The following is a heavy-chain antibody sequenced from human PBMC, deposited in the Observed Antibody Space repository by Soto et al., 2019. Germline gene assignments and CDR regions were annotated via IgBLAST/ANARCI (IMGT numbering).Heavy chain of an antibody. CDR3: ETLRGLRYFDWSRPDDLAL. J-gene: IGHJ3*01. V-gene: IGHV4-39*01. CDR1: GGSISSSSYY. Sequence: QLQLQESGPGLVKPSETLSLTCTVSGGSISSSSYYWGWIRQPPGKGLEWIGSIYYSGSTYYNPYLKSRVTIPVDTSKNQCYLKLSSVTAEDTAVYYCETLRGLRYFDWSRPDDLALWGQGTMVTVSS. CDR2: IYYSGST. D-gene: IGHD3-9*01.